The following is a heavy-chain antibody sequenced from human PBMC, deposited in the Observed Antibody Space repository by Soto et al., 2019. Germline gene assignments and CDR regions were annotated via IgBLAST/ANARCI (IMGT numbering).Heavy chain of an antibody. D-gene: IGHD3-10*01. J-gene: IGHJ4*02. V-gene: IGHV4-31*03. CDR3: ARVPGGTMVRGVIISHPRYFDY. Sequence: QVQLQESGPGLVKPSQTLSLTCTVSGGSISSGGYYWSWIRQHPGKGLEWIGYIYYSGSTYYNPSLKSRVTISVDTSKNQFSLKLSSVTAADTAVYYCARVPGGTMVRGVIISHPRYFDYWGQGTLVTVSS. CDR2: IYYSGST. CDR1: GGSISSGGYY.